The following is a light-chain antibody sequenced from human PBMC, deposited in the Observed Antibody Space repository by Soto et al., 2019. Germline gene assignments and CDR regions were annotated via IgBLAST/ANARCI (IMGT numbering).Light chain of an antibody. CDR3: QQQYSIPDT. CDR1: QSVLYSSNNKNY. V-gene: IGKV4-1*01. CDR2: WAS. Sequence: DIVMTQSPDSLAVSLGERATINCKSSQSVLYSSNNKNYLAWYQQKPGQPPKLLIYWASTRESGVPDRFSGSGSGSDFTLTISSLQAEDVAVYYCQQQYSIPDTFGQGTKLEIK. J-gene: IGKJ2*01.